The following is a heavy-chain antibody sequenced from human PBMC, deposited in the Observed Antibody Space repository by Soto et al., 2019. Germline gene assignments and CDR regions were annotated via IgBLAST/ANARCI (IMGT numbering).Heavy chain of an antibody. D-gene: IGHD1-26*01. Sequence: EVQLLESGGGLVQPGGSLRLSCAASGFTFSSNAMSWVRQTPGKGLEWVSSISGSGDTIYYADFVKGRFTISRDNSKNTLYLQMNSLRAKDTALYYCAKGPRSYSDFDYWGQGTLVTVSS. CDR3: AKGPRSYSDFDY. J-gene: IGHJ4*02. CDR1: GFTFSSNA. V-gene: IGHV3-23*01. CDR2: ISGSGDTI.